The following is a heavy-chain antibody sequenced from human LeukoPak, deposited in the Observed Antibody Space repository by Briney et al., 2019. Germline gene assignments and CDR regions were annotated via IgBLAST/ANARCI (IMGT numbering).Heavy chain of an antibody. Sequence: GESLKISCKGSGYSFTTYWIGWVRQMPGKGLEWMGIIYPGGSDTRYSPSFQGQVTISADKSISTAYLQWSSLKASDTAMYYCARGPFPKYYYDSSGPFDYWGQGTLVTVSS. CDR2: IYPGGSDT. CDR3: ARGPFPKYYYDSSGPFDY. V-gene: IGHV5-51*01. D-gene: IGHD3-22*01. J-gene: IGHJ4*02. CDR1: GYSFTTYW.